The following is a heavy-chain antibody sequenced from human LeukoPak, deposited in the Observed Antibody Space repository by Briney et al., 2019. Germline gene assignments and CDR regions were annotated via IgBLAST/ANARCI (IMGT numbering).Heavy chain of an antibody. D-gene: IGHD4-11*01. CDR1: GFTFSSYW. Sequence: GGSLRLSCAASGFTFSSYWMLWVRQAPGKGLVWVSRINSDGSSTSYADSVKGRFTISRDNAKNTLYLQMNSLRAEDTAVYYCARARIQYPTLYYFDYWGQGTLVTVSS. V-gene: IGHV3-74*01. J-gene: IGHJ4*02. CDR3: ARARIQYPTLYYFDY. CDR2: INSDGSST.